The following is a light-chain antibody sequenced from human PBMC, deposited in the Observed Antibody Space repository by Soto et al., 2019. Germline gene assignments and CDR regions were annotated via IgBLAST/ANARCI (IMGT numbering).Light chain of an antibody. J-gene: IGLJ1*01. CDR1: SSDVGGYNY. V-gene: IGLV2-14*01. Sequence: QSVLTQPASVSGSPGQSITISCTGTSSDVGGYNYVSWYQQHPGKAPKLMIYDVSNRPSGVSNRFSGSKSVNTASLTISGLHAEDEADYYCSSYTSSSFYVFGTGTKVTVL. CDR2: DVS. CDR3: SSYTSSSFYV.